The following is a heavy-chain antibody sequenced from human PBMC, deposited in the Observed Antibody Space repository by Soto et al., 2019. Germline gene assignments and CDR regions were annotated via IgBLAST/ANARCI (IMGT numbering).Heavy chain of an antibody. D-gene: IGHD3-22*01. V-gene: IGHV4-59*01. CDR2: IHYTGYT. Sequence: QVQLQESGPRLVKPSETLSLTCIVSGDSIATYYWTWIRQPPGKGLEWIGSIHYTGYTNYSPSLQSRVTMSVDTSKNHFSLRLTSVTAADTAVYYCARAFFGPYDTSGYYDYWGQGTQVTVSS. CDR3: ARAFFGPYDTSGYYDY. J-gene: IGHJ4*02. CDR1: GDSIATYY.